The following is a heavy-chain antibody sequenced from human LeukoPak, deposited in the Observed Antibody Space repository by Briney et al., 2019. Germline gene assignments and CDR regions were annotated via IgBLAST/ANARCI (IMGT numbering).Heavy chain of an antibody. J-gene: IGHJ4*02. V-gene: IGHV4-34*01. Sequence: SETLSLTCAVYGGSFSGYYWSWIRQPPGKGLEWVGEINHSGSTNYNPSLKSRVTISVDTSKNQFSLKLSSVTAADTAVYYCARLSRPFYYGSGSGLYYFDYWGQGTLVTVSS. CDR1: GGSFSGYY. D-gene: IGHD3-10*01. CDR3: ARLSRPFYYGSGSGLYYFDY. CDR2: INHSGST.